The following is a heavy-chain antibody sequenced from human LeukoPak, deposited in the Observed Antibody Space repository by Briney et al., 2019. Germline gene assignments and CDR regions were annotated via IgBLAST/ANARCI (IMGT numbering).Heavy chain of an antibody. J-gene: IGHJ3*02. CDR1: GFTFSSYA. CDR2: ISYDGSNK. CDR3: ARDMDYYDSSGYYLLHDAFGI. Sequence: GALRLSCAASGFTFSSYAMHWVRQAPGKGLEWVAVISYDGSNKYYADSVKGRFTISRDNSKNTLYLQMNSLRAEDTAVYYCARDMDYYDSSGYYLLHDAFGIWGQGTMVTVSS. D-gene: IGHD3-22*01. V-gene: IGHV3-30*04.